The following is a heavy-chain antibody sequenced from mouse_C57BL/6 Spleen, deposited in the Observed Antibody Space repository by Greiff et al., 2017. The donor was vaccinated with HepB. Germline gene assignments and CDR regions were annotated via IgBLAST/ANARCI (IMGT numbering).Heavy chain of an antibody. CDR2: IHPRSGNT. J-gene: IGHJ1*03. CDR1: GYTFTSYG. V-gene: IGHV1-81*01. Sequence: VQLQQSGAELARPGASVKLSCKASGYTFTSYGISWVKQRPGQGLEWIGEIHPRSGNTYYNEKFKGKATLTADKSSSTAYMELRSLTSEDSAVYCCARSGVINTVHGYFDVWGTGTPVTVSS. CDR3: ARSGVINTVHGYFDV. D-gene: IGHD1-1*01.